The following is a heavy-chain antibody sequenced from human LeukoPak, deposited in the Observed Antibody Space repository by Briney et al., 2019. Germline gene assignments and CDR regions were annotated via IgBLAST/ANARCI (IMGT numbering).Heavy chain of an antibody. J-gene: IGHJ3*02. CDR2: INHSGST. V-gene: IGHV4-34*01. CDR1: GGPFSGYY. Sequence: SETLSLTCAVYGGPFSGYYWSWIRQPPGKGLEWIGEINHSGSTNYNPSLKSRVTISIDTSKNQFSLKLNSVTAADTAVYYCARSHYYDTSGHLVAFDIWGHGTMVPVSS. CDR3: ARSHYYDTSGHLVAFDI. D-gene: IGHD3-22*01.